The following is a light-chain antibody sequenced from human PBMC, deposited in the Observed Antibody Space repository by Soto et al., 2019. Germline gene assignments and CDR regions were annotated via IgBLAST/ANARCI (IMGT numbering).Light chain of an antibody. CDR1: SSDIGGYDY. CDR2: DVN. J-gene: IGLJ2*01. V-gene: IGLV2-14*01. Sequence: QSVLTQPASVSGSPGQSITLSCTGTSSDIGGYDYVSWYQRHPGKAHKLIIYDVNNRPSGVSNRFSGSKSGNTASLTISGLQAEDEADYYCTSYASGSSHVVFGGGTKLTVL. CDR3: TSYASGSSHVV.